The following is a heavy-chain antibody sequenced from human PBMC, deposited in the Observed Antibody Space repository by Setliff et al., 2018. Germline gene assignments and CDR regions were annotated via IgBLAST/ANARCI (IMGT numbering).Heavy chain of an antibody. CDR2: MNQDSTNK. Sequence: GGSLRLSCAASGFTFSSSWMRWVCQAPEKGLDWVANMNQDSTNKYHVDSVKGRFTISRDNAKNSLFLQMDSLRVEDTAVYYCARGLGKGTVDYWGQGTLVTAPQ. J-gene: IGHJ4*02. CDR1: GFTFSSSW. V-gene: IGHV3-7*03. CDR3: ARGLGKGTVDY. D-gene: IGHD3-16*01.